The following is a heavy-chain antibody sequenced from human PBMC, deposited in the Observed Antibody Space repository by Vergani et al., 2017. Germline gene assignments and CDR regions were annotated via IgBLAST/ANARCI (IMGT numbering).Heavy chain of an antibody. J-gene: IGHJ2*01. Sequence: QVQLPQWGAGLLKPSETLSLTCAVYGGSFSGYYWSWIRQPPGKGLEWIGEINHSGSTNYNPSLKSRVTISVDTSKNQFSLKLSSVTAADTAVYYCARGLGIAAAGKVKPNYWYFDLWGRGTLVTVSS. CDR1: GGSFSGYY. CDR2: INHSGST. D-gene: IGHD6-13*01. CDR3: ARGLGIAAAGKVKPNYWYFDL. V-gene: IGHV4-34*01.